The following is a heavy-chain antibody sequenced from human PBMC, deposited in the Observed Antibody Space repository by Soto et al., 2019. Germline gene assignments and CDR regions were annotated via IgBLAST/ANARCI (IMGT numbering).Heavy chain of an antibody. Sequence: PSETLSLTCTVSGGSISSYYWSWIRQPPGKGLEWIGYIYYSGSTNYNPSLKSRVTISVDTSKNQFSLKLSSVTAADTAVYYCARRWGSAIDIWGQATMVTVSS. CDR2: IYYSGST. CDR3: ARRWGSAIDI. J-gene: IGHJ3*02. D-gene: IGHD3-16*01. CDR1: GGSISSYY. V-gene: IGHV4-59*08.